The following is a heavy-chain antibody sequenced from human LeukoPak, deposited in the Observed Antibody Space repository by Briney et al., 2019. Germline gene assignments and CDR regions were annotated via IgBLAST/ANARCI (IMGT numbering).Heavy chain of an antibody. Sequence: GGSLRLSCAASGFTFSSYAMSWVRQAPGKGLEWVSAISGSGGSTYYADSVKGRFTISRDNAKNSLYLQMNSLRAEDTAVYYCARAVAGTGDYFDYWGQGTLVTVSS. CDR2: ISGSGGST. CDR3: ARAVAGTGDYFDY. V-gene: IGHV3-23*01. J-gene: IGHJ4*02. CDR1: GFTFSSYA. D-gene: IGHD6-19*01.